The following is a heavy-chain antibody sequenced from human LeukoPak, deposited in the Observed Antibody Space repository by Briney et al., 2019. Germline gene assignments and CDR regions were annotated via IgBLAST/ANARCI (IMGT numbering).Heavy chain of an antibody. D-gene: IGHD2-8*01. CDR3: ARDHNSYDGGYYYYMDV. CDR1: GLTFSSYS. V-gene: IGHV3-21*01. CDR2: ISSSSSYI. Sequence: GGSLKFSGAAPGLTFSSYSMTWVRQAPGKGLEWVPSISSSSSYIYYADSVKGRFTISRDNAKNSLYLQMNSLRAEDTAVYYCARDHNSYDGGYYYYMDVWGKGTTVTVSS. J-gene: IGHJ6*03.